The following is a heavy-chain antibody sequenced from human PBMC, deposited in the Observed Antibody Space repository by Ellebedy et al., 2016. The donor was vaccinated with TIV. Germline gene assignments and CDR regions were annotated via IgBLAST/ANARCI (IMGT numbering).Heavy chain of an antibody. CDR1: GLNFRSYW. V-gene: IGHV3-7*01. D-gene: IGHD4-17*01. CDR2: IRQEGDEI. J-gene: IGHJ5*02. Sequence: GESLKISCAASGLNFRSYWMTWVRQAPGKGLEWVAKIRQEGDEIYYVESVKGRFTISRDNAKNSLFLQMNSLRVEATAVYYCARRASYGDYAVQVNPWFDPWGQGTLVTVSS. CDR3: ARRASYGDYAVQVNPWFDP.